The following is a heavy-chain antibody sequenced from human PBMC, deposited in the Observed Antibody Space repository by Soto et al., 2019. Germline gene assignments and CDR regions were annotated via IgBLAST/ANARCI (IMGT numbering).Heavy chain of an antibody. D-gene: IGHD4-4*01. Sequence: QVQLVQSGAEMKEPGSSVKVSCKTSGGTFSSSAISWLRQAPGQGLEWMGGIIPLFRTPDYAQKFQGRVTIAADEATSTAYRGLSSLRSEDTAVYYCARDIDRLQLGGNYYYVLDVWGQGTTITVSS. CDR1: GGTFSSSA. J-gene: IGHJ6*02. CDR2: IIPLFRTP. CDR3: ARDIDRLQLGGNYYYVLDV. V-gene: IGHV1-69*12.